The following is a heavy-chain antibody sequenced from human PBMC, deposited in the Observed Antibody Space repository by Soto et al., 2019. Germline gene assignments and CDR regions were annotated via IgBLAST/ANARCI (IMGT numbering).Heavy chain of an antibody. Sequence: QVQLVQSGAEVKKPGSSVKVSCKASADTFTGYTVTWVRQAPGQGLEWVGRVIPILGASNFAQKFQGRVTISAVNSADTAYMVLTGLTSEDTAVYYCARSRGSYYTHFDSWGQGTLVTVSS. V-gene: IGHV1-69*08. CDR3: ARSRGSYYTHFDS. D-gene: IGHD3-10*01. J-gene: IGHJ4*02. CDR2: VIPILGAS. CDR1: ADTFTGYT.